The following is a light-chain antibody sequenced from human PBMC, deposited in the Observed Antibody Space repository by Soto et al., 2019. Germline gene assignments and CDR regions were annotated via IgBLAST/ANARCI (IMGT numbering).Light chain of an antibody. Sequence: QSVLTQPPSASGTPGQRVTISCSGSSSNIGSNYVYWYQQLPRTAPKLLIYTNNQRPSGVPDRFSGSKSGTSASLALSGLRSEDEADYYCAPWDHTLSGPHVVFGGGTKLTVL. V-gene: IGLV1-47*01. CDR3: APWDHTLSGPHVV. CDR2: TNN. J-gene: IGLJ2*01. CDR1: SSNIGSNY.